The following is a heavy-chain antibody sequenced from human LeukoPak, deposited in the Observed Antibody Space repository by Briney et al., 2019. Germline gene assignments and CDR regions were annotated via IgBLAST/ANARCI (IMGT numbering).Heavy chain of an antibody. J-gene: IGHJ5*02. CDR2: ISYDGSNK. D-gene: IGHD6-6*01. Sequence: GGSLRLSCAASGFTFSSYAMHWVRQAPGKGLEWVAVISYDGSNKYYADSVKGRFTISRDNSKNTLCLQMNSLRAEDTAVYYCAREIRSIAAYWFDPWGQGTLVTVSS. CDR1: GFTFSSYA. CDR3: AREIRSIAAYWFDP. V-gene: IGHV3-30*04.